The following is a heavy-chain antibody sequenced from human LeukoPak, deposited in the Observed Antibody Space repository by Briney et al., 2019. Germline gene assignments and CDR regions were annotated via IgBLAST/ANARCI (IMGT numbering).Heavy chain of an antibody. CDR1: GGFVSSSSYY. CDR2: IYYTGST. Sequence: SETLSLTCTVSGGFVSSSSYYWGWIRQPPGKGLEWIGTIYYTGSTYYNPSLKSRVTISVDMSKNQFSLKLSSVTAADTAVYYCARETDSSGYYDYFDYWGQGTLVTVSS. J-gene: IGHJ4*02. CDR3: ARETDSSGYYDYFDY. D-gene: IGHD3-22*01. V-gene: IGHV4-39*07.